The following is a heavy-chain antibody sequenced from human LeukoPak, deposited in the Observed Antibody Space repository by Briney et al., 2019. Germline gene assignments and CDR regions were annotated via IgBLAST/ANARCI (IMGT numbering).Heavy chain of an antibody. D-gene: IGHD6-13*01. CDR2: IIPIFGTA. CDR1: GGTFSSYA. J-gene: IGHJ4*02. Sequence: ASVKVSCKASGGTFSSYAISWVRQAPGQGLEWMGGIIPIFGTANYAQKFQGRVTITTDESTSTAYMELSRLRSDDTAVYYCARDGLAAAGSPPDYWGQGTLVTVSS. V-gene: IGHV1-69*05. CDR3: ARDGLAAAGSPPDY.